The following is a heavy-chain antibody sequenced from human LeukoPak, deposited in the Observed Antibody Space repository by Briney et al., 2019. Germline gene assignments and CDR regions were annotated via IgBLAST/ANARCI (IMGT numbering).Heavy chain of an antibody. D-gene: IGHD1-26*01. CDR3: ARHGGSLGYFDN. Sequence: PSETLSLTCTVSGGSISSYYWSWIRQPPGKGLEWIGYVYQGGTTSYNPSLKRRVTISTDTSKNQFSLRVTSVTAADTAVYYCARHGGSLGYFDNWGQGTLVTVSS. CDR2: VYQGGTT. V-gene: IGHV4-59*08. CDR1: GGSISSYY. J-gene: IGHJ4*02.